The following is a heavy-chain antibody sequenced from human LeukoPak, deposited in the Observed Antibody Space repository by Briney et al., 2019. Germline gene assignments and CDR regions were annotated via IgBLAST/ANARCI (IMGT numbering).Heavy chain of an antibody. D-gene: IGHD3-16*02. V-gene: IGHV1-2*02. CDR1: GYTFTGYY. J-gene: IGHJ4*02. Sequence: ASVKDSCKASGYTFTGYYMHWVRQAPGQGLEWMGWINPNSGGTNYAQKFQGRVTMTRDTSISTAYMELSRLRSDDTAVYYCATGGYYDYVWGSYRYDYFDSWGQGTLVTVSS. CDR2: INPNSGGT. CDR3: ATGGYYDYVWGSYRYDYFDS.